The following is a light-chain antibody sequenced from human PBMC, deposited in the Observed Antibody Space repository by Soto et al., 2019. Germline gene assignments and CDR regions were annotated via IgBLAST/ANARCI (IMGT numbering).Light chain of an antibody. J-gene: IGKJ5*01. CDR2: AAS. CDR3: QQSYRTPPIT. Sequence: DIQMTQSPSSLSASVGDRVTITCRASQSISSYLNWYHQKPGKAPKLLIYAASSLQSGVPSRFSGSGSGTDFTLTISSLQPEDFATYYCQQSYRTPPITFGQGTRLEIK. CDR1: QSISSY. V-gene: IGKV1-39*01.